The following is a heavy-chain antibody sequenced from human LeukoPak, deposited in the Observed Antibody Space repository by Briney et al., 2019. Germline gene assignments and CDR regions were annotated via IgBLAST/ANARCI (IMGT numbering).Heavy chain of an antibody. J-gene: IGHJ4*02. Sequence: GGSLRLSCAASGFTFSSYGMHWVRQAPGKGLEWVAFIRYDGSNKYYADSVKGRFTISRDNSKNTLYLQMNSLRAEDTAVYYCAKDRGYSGYGIDYWGQGTLVTVSS. D-gene: IGHD5-12*01. CDR2: IRYDGSNK. CDR3: AKDRGYSGYGIDY. V-gene: IGHV3-30*02. CDR1: GFTFSSYG.